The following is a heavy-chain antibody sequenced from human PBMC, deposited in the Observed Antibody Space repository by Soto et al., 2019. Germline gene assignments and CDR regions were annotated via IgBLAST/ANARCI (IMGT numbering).Heavy chain of an antibody. CDR2: IKEDGSEK. J-gene: IGHJ6*02. V-gene: IGHV3-7*01. D-gene: IGHD6-6*01. CDR3: ARWYSGSSGMDV. Sequence: EVQLVESGGGLVQPGGSLRLSCAASGFSFSTYWRAWVRQAPGKGLEWVANIKEDGSEKYSVDSVEGRFSISRDNAKNSLYLHMNSLRAEDTAVYYCARWYSGSSGMDVWGQGTTVTVSS. CDR1: GFSFSTYW.